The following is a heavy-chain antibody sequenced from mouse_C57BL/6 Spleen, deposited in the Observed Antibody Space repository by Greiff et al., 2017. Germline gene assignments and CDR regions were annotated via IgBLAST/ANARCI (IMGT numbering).Heavy chain of an antibody. V-gene: IGHV5-6*01. D-gene: IGHD2-1*01. Sequence: EVQGVESGGDLVKPGGSLKLSCAASGFTFSSYGMSWVRQTPDKRLEWVATISSGGSYTYYPDSVKGRFTISRDNAKNTLYLQMSSLKSEDTAMYYCARHDGNLPHFDYWGQGTTLTVSS. J-gene: IGHJ2*01. CDR3: ARHDGNLPHFDY. CDR2: ISSGGSYT. CDR1: GFTFSSYG.